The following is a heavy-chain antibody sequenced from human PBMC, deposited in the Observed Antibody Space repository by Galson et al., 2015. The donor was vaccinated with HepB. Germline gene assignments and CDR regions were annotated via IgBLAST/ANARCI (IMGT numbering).Heavy chain of an antibody. V-gene: IGHV3-30*18. CDR3: AKDMEDIVVVVAATPFDY. Sequence: SLRLSCAASGFTFSSYGMHWVRQAPGKGLEWVAVISYDGSNKYYADSVKGRFTISRDNSKNTLYLQMNSLRAEDTAVYYCAKDMEDIVVVVAATPFDYWGQGTLVTVSS. J-gene: IGHJ4*02. D-gene: IGHD2-15*01. CDR1: GFTFSSYG. CDR2: ISYDGSNK.